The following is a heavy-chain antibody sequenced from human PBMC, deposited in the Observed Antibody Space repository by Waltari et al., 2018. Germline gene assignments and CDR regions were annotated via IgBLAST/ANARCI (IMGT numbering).Heavy chain of an antibody. CDR1: GFTFSSYW. J-gene: IGHJ3*02. Sequence: EVQLVESGGGLVQPGGSLRLSCAASGFTFSSYWMTWFRQAPGKGLEWVANIKQDGSEKYYVDSVKGRFTISRDNAKNSLYLQMNSLRAEDTAVYYCARAKGQQLVSRAFDIWGQGTMVTVSS. CDR3: ARAKGQQLVSRAFDI. D-gene: IGHD6-13*01. V-gene: IGHV3-7*01. CDR2: IKQDGSEK.